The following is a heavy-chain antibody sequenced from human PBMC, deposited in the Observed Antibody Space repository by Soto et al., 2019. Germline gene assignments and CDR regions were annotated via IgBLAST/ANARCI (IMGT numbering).Heavy chain of an antibody. V-gene: IGHV4-34*01. CDR1: GGSFSGYY. CDR2: INHSGST. CDR3: ARNRAYYGSGSPFDY. Sequence: QVQLPQWGAGLLKPSETLSLTCAVYGGSFSGYYWSWIRQPPGKGLEWIGEINHSGSTNYNPSLKSRVTISVDTSKNQFSLKLSAVTAADTAVYYCARNRAYYGSGSPFDYWGQGTLVTVSS. J-gene: IGHJ4*02. D-gene: IGHD3-10*01.